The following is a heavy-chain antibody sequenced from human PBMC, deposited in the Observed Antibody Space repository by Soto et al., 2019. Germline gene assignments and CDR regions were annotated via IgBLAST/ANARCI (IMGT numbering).Heavy chain of an antibody. V-gene: IGHV3-23*01. CDR2: ISGNGIST. Sequence: GGSLRLSCAASGFTFNNYAMSWVRQAPGKGLEWVSAISGNGISTYYADSVRGRFTISRDNSENTLFLQMKRLRADDTAVYYCTRDATSMVRGTDNWFDPWGQGTLVTVSS. J-gene: IGHJ5*02. CDR3: TRDATSMVRGTDNWFDP. D-gene: IGHD3-10*01. CDR1: GFTFNNYA.